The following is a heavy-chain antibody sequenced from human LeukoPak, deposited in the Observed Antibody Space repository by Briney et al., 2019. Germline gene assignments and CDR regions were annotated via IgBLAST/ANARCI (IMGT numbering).Heavy chain of an antibody. V-gene: IGHV4-34*01. CDR2: INHSGST. CDR3: ARKGIAAAGKLMDV. D-gene: IGHD6-13*01. J-gene: IGHJ6*04. Sequence: PSETLSLTCAVYGGSFSGYYWSWIRQPPGKGLEWIGEINHSGSTNYNPSLKSRVTISVDTSKNQFSLKLSSVTAADTAVYYCARKGIAAAGKLMDVWGKGTTVTISS. CDR1: GGSFSGYY.